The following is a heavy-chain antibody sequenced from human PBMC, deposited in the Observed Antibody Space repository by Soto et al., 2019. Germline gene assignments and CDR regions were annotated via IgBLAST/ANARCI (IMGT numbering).Heavy chain of an antibody. V-gene: IGHV3-21*01. D-gene: IGHD3-16*02. Sequence: GGCLEIGCAASGVTVRSYIMTWVRQAPGKGLEWVSPISSSSSYIYYADSVKGRFTISRDNAKNSLYPQMNSLRAEDTAVYYCARAVNRYYFDYWGQGTLVTVSS. J-gene: IGHJ4*02. CDR2: ISSSSSYI. CDR3: ARAVNRYYFDY. CDR1: GVTVRSYI.